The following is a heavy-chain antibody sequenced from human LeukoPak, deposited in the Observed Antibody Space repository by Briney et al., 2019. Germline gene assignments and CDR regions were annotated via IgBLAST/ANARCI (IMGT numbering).Heavy chain of an antibody. CDR1: GFTFSDYY. Sequence: PGGSLRLSCAASGFTFSDYYMSWIRQAPGKGLEWVSYISSSGSTIYYADSVKGRFTISRDNAKNSLYLQMNSLRAEDTALYYCAKDGRFVHSYFDYWGQGTLVTVSS. V-gene: IGHV3-11*01. D-gene: IGHD3-10*01. CDR2: ISSSGSTI. CDR3: AKDGRFVHSYFDY. J-gene: IGHJ4*02.